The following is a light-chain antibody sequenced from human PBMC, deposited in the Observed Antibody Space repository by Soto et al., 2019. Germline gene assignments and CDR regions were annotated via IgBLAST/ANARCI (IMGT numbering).Light chain of an antibody. CDR3: SSYTSTTTLYV. CDR1: SSEVGGYNY. V-gene: IGLV2-14*01. J-gene: IGLJ1*01. CDR2: DVS. Sequence: QSVLTQPASVSGSPGQSITISCTGTSSEVGGYNYVSWYQQHPGRAPKVIIYDVSNRPSGVSNRFSGSKSGNTASLTISGLQAEDEADYYCSSYTSTTTLYVFGTGTKVTVL.